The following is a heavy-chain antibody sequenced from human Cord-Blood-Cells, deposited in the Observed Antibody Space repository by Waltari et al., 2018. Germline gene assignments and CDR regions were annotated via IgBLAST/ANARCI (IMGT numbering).Heavy chain of an antibody. V-gene: IGHV3-23*01. CDR3: AKGHYDILTGYSYFDY. CDR1: GFTFSSYA. Sequence: SCAASGFTFSSYAMSWVRQPPGKGLEWVSAISGSGGSTYYADSVKGRFTISRDNSKNTLYLQMNSLRAEDTAVYYCAKGHYDILTGYSYFDYWGQGTLVTVSS. CDR2: ISGSGGST. J-gene: IGHJ4*02. D-gene: IGHD3-9*01.